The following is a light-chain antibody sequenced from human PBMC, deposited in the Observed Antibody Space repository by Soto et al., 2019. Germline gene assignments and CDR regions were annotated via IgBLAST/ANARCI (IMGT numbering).Light chain of an antibody. J-gene: IGLJ3*02. V-gene: IGLV2-14*01. Sequence: QSVLTQPASVSGSPGQSITISCTGTSSDVGAYNYVSWYQQHPGKAPKLMIYEVNNRPSGVSNRFSGSKSGNTASLTISGLQAEDEADYYCNSYTSGTTLVVFGGGTKLTVL. CDR3: NSYTSGTTLVV. CDR2: EVN. CDR1: SSDVGAYNY.